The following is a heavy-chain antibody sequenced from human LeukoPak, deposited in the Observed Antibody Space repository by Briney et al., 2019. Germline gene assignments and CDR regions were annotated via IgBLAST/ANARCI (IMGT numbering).Heavy chain of an antibody. CDR2: INHSGST. CDR1: GGSFSGYY. CDR3: ASSIAAAGTTDY. J-gene: IGHJ4*02. Sequence: SETLSLTCAVYGGSFSGYYWSWIRRPPGKGLEWIGEINHSGSTNYNPSLKSRVTISVDTSKNQFSLKLSSVTAADTAVYYCASSIAAAGTTDYWGQGTLVTVSS. V-gene: IGHV4-34*01. D-gene: IGHD6-13*01.